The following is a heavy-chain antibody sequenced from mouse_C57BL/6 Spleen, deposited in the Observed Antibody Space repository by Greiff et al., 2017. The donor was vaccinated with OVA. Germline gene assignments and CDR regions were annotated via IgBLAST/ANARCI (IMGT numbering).Heavy chain of an antibody. V-gene: IGHV5-16*01. J-gene: IGHJ1*03. CDR2: INYDGSST. D-gene: IGHD1-1*01. CDR3: ARGYYYGSSSYWYFDV. CDR1: GFTFSDYY. Sequence: EVHLVESEGGLVQPGSSMKLSCTASGFTFSDYYMAWVRQVPEKGLEWVANINYDGSSTYYLDSLKSRFIISRDNAKNILYLQMSSLKSEDTATYYGARGYYYGSSSYWYFDVWGTGTTVTVSS.